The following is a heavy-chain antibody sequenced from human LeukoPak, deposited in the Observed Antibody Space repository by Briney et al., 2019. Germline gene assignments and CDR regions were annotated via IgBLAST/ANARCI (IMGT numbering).Heavy chain of an antibody. CDR3: AAFYYDPAY. Sequence: PGGSLRLSCAASGFTFRTYWVHWVRQAPGKGLEWVSRISGDGRSTSYAGFVKGRFTISRDNVKNTLFLQIHSLRVEDTAVYHCAAFYYDPAYWGQGTLVTVSS. V-gene: IGHV3-74*01. D-gene: IGHD3-22*01. CDR1: GFTFRTYW. CDR2: ISGDGRST. J-gene: IGHJ4*02.